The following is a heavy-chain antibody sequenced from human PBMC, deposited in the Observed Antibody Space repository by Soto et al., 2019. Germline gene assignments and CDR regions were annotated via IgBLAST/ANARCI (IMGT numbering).Heavy chain of an antibody. CDR3: AREGYYSGWGRNSPPRYYGMDV. CDR1: GYSFTTYG. Sequence: QVQLVQSGAEVKKPGASVQVSCKASGYSFTTYGISWVRQAPGQGLEWMGWISDYNGNTNYEKKFQGRVTMTTDTSTRTAYMELKSLRSDDTAVYYCAREGYYSGWGRNSPPRYYGMDVWGQGTTVTVS. CDR2: ISDYNGNT. V-gene: IGHV1-18*01. D-gene: IGHD3-10*01. J-gene: IGHJ6*02.